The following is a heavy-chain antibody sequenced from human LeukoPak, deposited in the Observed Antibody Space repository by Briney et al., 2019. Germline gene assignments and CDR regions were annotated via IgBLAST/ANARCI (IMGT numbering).Heavy chain of an antibody. CDR2: ISTSSSYI. CDR1: GFTFSTYA. CDR3: ARPLSGTYGMDV. Sequence: GGSLRLSCAASGFTFSTYAMHWVRQGPGKGLEWVSFISTSSSYIYFADSVKGRVTISRDNAKNSLYLQMNSLRAEDTAVYYCARPLSGTYGMDVWGQGTTVTVSS. J-gene: IGHJ6*02. V-gene: IGHV3-21*01. D-gene: IGHD2-15*01.